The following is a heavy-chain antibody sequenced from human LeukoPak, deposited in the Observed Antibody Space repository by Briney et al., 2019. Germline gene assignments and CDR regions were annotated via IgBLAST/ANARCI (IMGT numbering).Heavy chain of an antibody. V-gene: IGHV1-69-2*01. CDR3: ATGPINYYDSSGTFDY. J-gene: IGHJ4*02. Sequence: GASVKVSCKVSGYTFTDYYMHWVQQAPGKGLEWMGLVDPEDGETIYAEKLQGRVTITADTSTDTAYKELSSLRSEDTAVYYCATGPINYYDSSGTFDYWGQGTLVTVS. CDR2: VDPEDGET. D-gene: IGHD3-22*01. CDR1: GYTFTDYY.